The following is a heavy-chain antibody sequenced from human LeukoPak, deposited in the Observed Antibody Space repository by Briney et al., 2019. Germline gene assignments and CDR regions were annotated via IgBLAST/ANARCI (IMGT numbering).Heavy chain of an antibody. J-gene: IGHJ4*02. D-gene: IGHD3-10*01. CDR3: ASSDWFGESSWYFDY. Sequence: SETLSLTCTVSGGSISSSSYYWGWIRQPPGKGLEWIGSIYYSGSTYYSPSLKSRVTISVDTSKNQFSLKLTSVTAADTAVYYCASSDWFGESSWYFDYWGQGTLVTVSS. CDR2: IYYSGST. V-gene: IGHV4-39*01. CDR1: GGSISSSSYY.